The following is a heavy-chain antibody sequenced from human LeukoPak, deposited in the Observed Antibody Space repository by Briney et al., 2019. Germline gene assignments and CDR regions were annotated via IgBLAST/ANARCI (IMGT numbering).Heavy chain of an antibody. CDR1: GGSISSSNW. Sequence: SETLSLTCAVSGGSISSSNWWSWVRQPPGKGLEWIGEIYHSGSTNYNPSLKSRVTISVDKSKNQFSLKLSSVTAADTAVYYCARDRGGYCSSTSCYGSSGYYYMDVWGKGTTVTISS. D-gene: IGHD2-2*01. CDR3: ARDRGGYCSSTSCYGSSGYYYMDV. J-gene: IGHJ6*03. V-gene: IGHV4-4*02. CDR2: IYHSGST.